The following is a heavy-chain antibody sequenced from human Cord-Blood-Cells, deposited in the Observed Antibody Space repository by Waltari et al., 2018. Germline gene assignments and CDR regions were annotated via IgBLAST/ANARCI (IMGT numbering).Heavy chain of an antibody. V-gene: IGHV1-2*02. D-gene: IGHD5-12*01. CDR3: AREGLGKRWYFDL. CDR2: INPNSGGT. CDR1: GYTFTGYY. J-gene: IGHJ2*01. Sequence: QVQLVQSGAEVKKPGPSVKVTCKASGYTFTGYYMPWVRQAPGQGLEWMGWINPNSGGTNYAQKFQGRVTMTRDTSISTAYMELSRLRSDDTAVYYCAREGLGKRWYFDLWGRGTLVTVSS.